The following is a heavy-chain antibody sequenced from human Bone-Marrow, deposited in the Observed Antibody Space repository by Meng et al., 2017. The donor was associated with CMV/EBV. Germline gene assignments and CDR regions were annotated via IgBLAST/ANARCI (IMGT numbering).Heavy chain of an antibody. CDR3: ASLLGGVTTYDY. CDR1: GFTFSSVW. Sequence: GESLKISCAASGFTFSSVWMSWVRQAPGQGLEWVASIRQDGGDIHYVDSVKGRFTISRDNAKSSLSLQMNYVRAEDTAVYYCASLLGGVTTYDYWGQGTRVTVYS. J-gene: IGHJ4*02. D-gene: IGHD4-17*01. V-gene: IGHV3-7*01. CDR2: IRQDGGDI.